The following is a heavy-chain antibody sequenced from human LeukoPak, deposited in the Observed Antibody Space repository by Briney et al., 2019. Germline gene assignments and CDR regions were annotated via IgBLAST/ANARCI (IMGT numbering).Heavy chain of an antibody. CDR3: ATVYQGSGSYCFDY. CDR1: GYTLTELS. Sequence: ASVKVSCKVSGYTLTELSMHWVRQAPGKGLEWMGGFDPEDGETIYAQKFQGRVTMTEDTSTDTAYMELSSLRSEDTAVYYCATVYQGSGSYCFDYWGQGTLVTVSS. J-gene: IGHJ4*02. CDR2: FDPEDGET. V-gene: IGHV1-24*01. D-gene: IGHD3-10*01.